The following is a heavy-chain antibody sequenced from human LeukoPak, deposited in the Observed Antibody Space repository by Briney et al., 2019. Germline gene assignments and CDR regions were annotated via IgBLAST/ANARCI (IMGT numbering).Heavy chain of an antibody. CDR2: ISAYNGNT. J-gene: IGHJ6*03. Sequence: GASVKVSCKASGYTFTSYDINWVRQATGQGLEWMGWISAYNGNTNYAQKLQGRVTMTTDTSTSTAYMELRSLRSDDTAVYYCARVIGGYGPLGDYYYYMDVWGKGTTVTVSS. CDR3: ARVIGGYGPLGDYYYYMDV. D-gene: IGHD5-12*01. CDR1: GYTFTSYD. V-gene: IGHV1-18*01.